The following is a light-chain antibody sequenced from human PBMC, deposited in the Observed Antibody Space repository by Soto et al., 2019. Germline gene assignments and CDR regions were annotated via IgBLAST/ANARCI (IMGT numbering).Light chain of an antibody. Sequence: IQMPQSPSTLSASVGDRVTITCRASQSISSWLAWYQQKPGKAPKLLIYKASSLESGVPSRFSGSGSGTEFTLTISSLQPDDFATYYCQQYHTYWTFGQGTKVDIK. J-gene: IGKJ1*01. V-gene: IGKV1-5*03. CDR2: KAS. CDR1: QSISSW. CDR3: QQYHTYWT.